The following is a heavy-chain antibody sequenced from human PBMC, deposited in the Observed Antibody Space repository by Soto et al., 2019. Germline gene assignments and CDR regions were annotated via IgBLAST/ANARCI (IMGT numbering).Heavy chain of an antibody. Sequence: PSETLSLTCTVSGGSISSGGYYWSWIRQHPGKGLEWIGYIYYSGSTYYNPSLKSRVTISVDMSKNQFSLKLSSVTAADTAVYYCARVDTSKGATCVSYWGQGTLVTVSS. CDR1: GGSISSGGYY. J-gene: IGHJ4*02. CDR3: ARVDTSKGATCVSY. CDR2: IYYSGST. V-gene: IGHV4-31*03. D-gene: IGHD1-26*01.